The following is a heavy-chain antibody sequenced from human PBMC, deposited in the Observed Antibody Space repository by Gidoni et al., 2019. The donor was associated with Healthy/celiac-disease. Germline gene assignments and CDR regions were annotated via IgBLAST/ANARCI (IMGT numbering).Heavy chain of an antibody. CDR1: GFTFDDYA. D-gene: IGHD3-10*01. Sequence: EVQLVESGGGLVQPGRSLRLSCAASGFTFDDYAMHWVRQAPGKGLEWVSGISWNSGSIGYADSVKGRFTISRDNAKNSLYLQMNSLRAEDTALYYCAKGYYYGSGSYLVYWGQGTLVTVSS. V-gene: IGHV3-9*01. J-gene: IGHJ4*02. CDR3: AKGYYYGSGSYLVY. CDR2: ISWNSGSI.